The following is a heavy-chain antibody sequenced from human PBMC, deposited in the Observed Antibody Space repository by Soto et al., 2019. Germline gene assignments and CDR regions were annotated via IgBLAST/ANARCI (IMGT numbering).Heavy chain of an antibody. Sequence: EVLLVESGGGLVQPGGSLKLSCAASGFVFKDSSIHWVRQASGKGLEWVGRIRDRAFSYATAYAASVKGRFTISRDDSTNKAYLQMNSQKTEDTAIYYCTRLISAAQDYWGQGTRVTVSS. D-gene: IGHD3-10*01. CDR2: IRDRAFSYAT. CDR1: GFVFKDSS. CDR3: TRLISAAQDY. V-gene: IGHV3-73*01. J-gene: IGHJ4*02.